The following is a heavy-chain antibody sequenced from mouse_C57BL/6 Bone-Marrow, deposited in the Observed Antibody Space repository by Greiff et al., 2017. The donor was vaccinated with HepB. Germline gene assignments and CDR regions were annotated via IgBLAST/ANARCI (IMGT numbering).Heavy chain of an antibody. CDR2: INPNNGGT. Sequence: VQLQQPGAELVKPGASVKLSCKASGYTFTSYWMHWVKQSHGKSLEWIGDINPNNGGTSYNQKFKGKATLTVDKSSSTAYMELRSLTSEDSAVYYCARGDSSITTVVAPYFDYWGQGTTLTVSS. CDR3: ARGDSSITTVVAPYFDY. D-gene: IGHD1-1*01. CDR1: GYTFTSYW. J-gene: IGHJ2*01. V-gene: IGHV1-26*01.